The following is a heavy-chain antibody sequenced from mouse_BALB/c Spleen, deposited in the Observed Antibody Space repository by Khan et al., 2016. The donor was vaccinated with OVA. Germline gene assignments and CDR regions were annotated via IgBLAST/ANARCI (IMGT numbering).Heavy chain of an antibody. D-gene: IGHD2-13*01. Sequence: VQLQESGPGLVAPSQSLSITCTVSGFSLSSYGVNWVRQPPGKGLEWLGVIWGDGSTNYHSALISRLSISKDNSMSQAFLKLHSLQTDDTATYYCAKWGDLYAMDYWGQGTSVTVSS. CDR2: IWGDGST. CDR1: GFSLSSYG. V-gene: IGHV2-3*01. J-gene: IGHJ4*01. CDR3: AKWGDLYAMDY.